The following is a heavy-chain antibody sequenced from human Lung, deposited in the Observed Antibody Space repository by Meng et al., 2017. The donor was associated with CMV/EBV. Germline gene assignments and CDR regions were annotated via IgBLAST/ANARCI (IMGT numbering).Heavy chain of an antibody. CDR1: GFTFSAYY. CDR2: ISSSGSTI. CDR3: ARDRYYGSGTYYY. V-gene: IGHV3-11*01. Sequence: ASGFTFSAYYISWIRQAPGKGLEWISYISSSGSTIYYADSVKGRVTVSRDNAKKLLYLQMNSLRAEDTAVYYCARDRYYGSGTYYYWGQGTLVTVSS. J-gene: IGHJ4*02. D-gene: IGHD3-10*01.